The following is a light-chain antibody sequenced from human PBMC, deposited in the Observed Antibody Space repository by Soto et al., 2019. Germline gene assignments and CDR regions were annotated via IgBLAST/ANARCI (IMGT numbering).Light chain of an antibody. CDR1: SGDIGSYNR. J-gene: IGLJ1*01. CDR2: EVT. CDR3: SSYTYISTRAWV. Sequence: QSALTQPASVSGSPGQSITISCTGTSGDIGSYNRVSWYQQHPGKAPKLIIYEVTDLTAGVSKCFSGSKSGNTPCLTISGLQAEAAAAYYCSSYTYISTRAWVFGPGTKVTGL. V-gene: IGLV2-14*01.